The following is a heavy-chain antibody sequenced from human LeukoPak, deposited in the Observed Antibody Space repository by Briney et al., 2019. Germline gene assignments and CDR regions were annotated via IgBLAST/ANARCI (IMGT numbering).Heavy chain of an antibody. J-gene: IGHJ4*02. D-gene: IGHD4-17*01. CDR3: ADDYGD. Sequence: SETLSLTCSVSGVSVSSYYWSWTRQPAGKGLEWIGRIYPSGTTHYNPSLKSRVTMSVDTSKSQFSLKLISVTAADTAVYYCADDYGDWGQGTLVTVSS. CDR1: GVSVSSYY. V-gene: IGHV4-4*07. CDR2: IYPSGTT.